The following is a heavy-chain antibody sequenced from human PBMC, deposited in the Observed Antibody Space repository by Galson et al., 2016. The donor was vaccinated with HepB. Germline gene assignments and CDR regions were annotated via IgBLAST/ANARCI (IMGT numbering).Heavy chain of an antibody. CDR2: ISSSSTYI. D-gene: IGHD4-11*01. CDR1: GFSVGSYY. CDR3: ARDTEDYRMDY. V-gene: IGHV3-21*01. J-gene: IGHJ4*02. Sequence: SLRLSCAASGFSVGSYYMSWVRRSPGKGLEWVSSISSSSTYIHYEDSVKGRFTISRDNAKNSLYLQMNSLRAEDTAVYYCARDTEDYRMDYWGQGTLVIVSS.